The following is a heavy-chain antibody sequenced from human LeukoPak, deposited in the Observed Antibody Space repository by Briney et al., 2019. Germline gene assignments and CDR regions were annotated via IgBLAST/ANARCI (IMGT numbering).Heavy chain of an antibody. CDR3: AKDHRIHPTLGYSYGLDY. V-gene: IGHV3-23*01. Sequence: GGSLRLSCAASGFTFSSYGMSWVRQAPGKGLEWVSAISDSGTSAYYADSVKGRFTVSRDNSKNTLYLQMNSLRAEDTAVYYCAKDHRIHPTLGYSYGLDYWGQGTLVTVSS. CDR2: ISDSGTSA. J-gene: IGHJ4*02. CDR1: GFTFSSYG. D-gene: IGHD5-18*01.